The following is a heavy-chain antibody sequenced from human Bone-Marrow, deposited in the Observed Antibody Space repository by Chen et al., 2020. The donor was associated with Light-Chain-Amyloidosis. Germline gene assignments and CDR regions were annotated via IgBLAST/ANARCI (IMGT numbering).Heavy chain of an antibody. CDR2: ISYDGYT. D-gene: IGHD6-13*01. J-gene: IGHJ4*02. CDR3: AREIRLATPAAVTPDY. CDR1: GDSITSSTDY. Sequence: QVQLQLSGPGLVKPSDTLSLKCSVSGDSITSSTDYWGWIRQPPGEGLEWIGTISYDGYTYYNPSLKSRVTISLDTSKNQVSLKLSSVTAADTAVYYCAREIRLATPAAVTPDYWGQGTLVTVSS. V-gene: IGHV4-39*07.